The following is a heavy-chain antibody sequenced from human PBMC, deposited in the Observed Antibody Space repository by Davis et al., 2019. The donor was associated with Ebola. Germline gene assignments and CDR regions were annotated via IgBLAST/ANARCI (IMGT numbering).Heavy chain of an antibody. V-gene: IGHV1-18*01. J-gene: IGHJ4*02. CDR1: GYIFTTYA. CDR2: ISAYNGNI. Sequence: AASVKVSCKASGYIFTTYAIHWVRQAPGQGLEWMGWISAYNGNINYAQKLQGRVTMTTDTSTSTAYMELRSLRSDDTAVYYCARDGIIPSRRYDFWSGYRFDYWGQGTLVTVSS. D-gene: IGHD3-3*01. CDR3: ARDGIIPSRRYDFWSGYRFDY.